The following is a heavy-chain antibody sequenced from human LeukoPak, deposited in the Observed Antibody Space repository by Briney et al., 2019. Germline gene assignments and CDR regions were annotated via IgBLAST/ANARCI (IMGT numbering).Heavy chain of an antibody. Sequence: SETLSLTRTLSGGSISSSNYYWVWIRQPPGKGLEWIGSIYYSGSTYYNSSLKSRVTIYVDTSKNQFSLKLRSVTAADTAVYYCARQPYRAEARPYYWYFDLWGRGTLVTVSS. CDR1: GGSISSSNYY. D-gene: IGHD6-6*01. CDR2: IYYSGST. CDR3: ARQPYRAEARPYYWYFDL. J-gene: IGHJ2*01. V-gene: IGHV4-39*01.